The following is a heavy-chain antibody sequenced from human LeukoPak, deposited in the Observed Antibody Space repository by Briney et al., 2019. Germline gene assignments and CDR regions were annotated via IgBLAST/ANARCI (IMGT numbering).Heavy chain of an antibody. CDR1: GYSISSGNY. D-gene: IGHD3-22*01. J-gene: IGHJ4*02. CDR3: MKGSGYCYPFNY. V-gene: IGHV4-38-2*01. CDR2: FYHSGNT. Sequence: PSETLSLPCAVSGYSISSGNYWGWIRQPPGKGLEWIGSFYHSGNTYYNPSLKTRVTISVDTSKNQFSLNVNSVTAADTAVYFCMKGSGYCYPFNYWGEGTLVSVSS.